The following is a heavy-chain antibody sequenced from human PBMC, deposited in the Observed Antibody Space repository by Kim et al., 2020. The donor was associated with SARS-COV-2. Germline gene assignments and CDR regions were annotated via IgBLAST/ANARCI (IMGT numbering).Heavy chain of an antibody. V-gene: IGHV3-21*01. J-gene: IGHJ4*02. D-gene: IGHD6-6*01. CDR3: ARAPPFYSSSLFPLWDFDY. CDR1: GFTFSSYS. Sequence: GGSLRLSCAASGFTFSSYSMNWVRQAPGKGLEWVSSISSSSSYIYYADSVKGRFTISRDNAKNSLYLQMNSLRAEDTAVYYCARAPPFYSSSLFPLWDFDYWGQGTLVTVSS. CDR2: ISSSSSYI.